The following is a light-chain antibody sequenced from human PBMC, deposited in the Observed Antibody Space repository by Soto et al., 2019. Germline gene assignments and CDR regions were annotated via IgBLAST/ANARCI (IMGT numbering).Light chain of an antibody. J-gene: IGKJ1*01. CDR3: QQFSSYLWT. Sequence: DIQITQSPSTLSASVGDRVTITCRASQSISSWLAWYQQKPGKAPKLLIYDASSLESGVPSRFSGSGSGTEFTLTISSLQPDDFATYYCQQFSSYLWTFGQGTKVDIK. V-gene: IGKV1-5*01. CDR2: DAS. CDR1: QSISSW.